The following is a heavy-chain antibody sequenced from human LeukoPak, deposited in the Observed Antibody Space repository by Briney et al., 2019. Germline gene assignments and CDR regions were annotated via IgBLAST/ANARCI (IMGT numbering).Heavy chain of an antibody. D-gene: IGHD3-3*01. CDR1: GFTFSSYW. CDR2: IKQDGSEK. V-gene: IGHV3-7*01. CDR3: ASVGTYDFWSGYPEGYDY. Sequence: PGGSLRLSCAASGFTFSSYWMSWVRQAPGKGLEWVANIKQDGSEKYYVDSVKGRFTISRDNAKNSLYLQMNSLRAEDTAVYYCASVGTYDFWSGYPEGYDYWGQGTLVTVSS. J-gene: IGHJ4*02.